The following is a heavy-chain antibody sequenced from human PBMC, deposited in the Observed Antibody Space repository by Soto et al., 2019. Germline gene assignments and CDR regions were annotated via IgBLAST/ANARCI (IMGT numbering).Heavy chain of an antibody. V-gene: IGHV5-10-1*01. CDR3: ANGLYYDILTGRWVSDGMDV. D-gene: IGHD3-9*01. CDR2: IDPSDSYT. J-gene: IGHJ6*02. Sequence: GESLKISCKGSGYSFTSYWISWVRQMPGKGLEWMGRIDPSDSYTNYSPSFQGHVTISADKSISTAYLQWSSLKASDTAMYYCANGLYYDILTGRWVSDGMDVWGQGTTVTVSS. CDR1: GYSFTSYW.